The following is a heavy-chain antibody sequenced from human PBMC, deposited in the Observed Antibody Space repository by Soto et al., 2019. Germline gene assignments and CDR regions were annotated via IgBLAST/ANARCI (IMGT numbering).Heavy chain of an antibody. V-gene: IGHV4-39*02. D-gene: IGHD6-25*01. J-gene: IGHJ4*02. CDR2: IYYSGST. CDR3: AREYSSAPDY. Sequence: QLQLQESGPGLVKPSETLSLTCTVSGGSISSSSYYWGWIRQPTGKGLEWIGSIYYSGSTFYSPSLRSRVTTSVDTSKNQFSLRVSSVTASDTAVYYCAREYSSAPDYWGQGTLVTVSA. CDR1: GGSISSSSYY.